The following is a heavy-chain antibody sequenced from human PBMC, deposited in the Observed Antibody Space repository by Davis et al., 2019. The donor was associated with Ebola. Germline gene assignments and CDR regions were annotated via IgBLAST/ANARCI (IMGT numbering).Heavy chain of an antibody. Sequence: PSETLSLTCTVSGGSISSGDYYWSWIRQPPGKGLEWIGYIYYSGSTYYNPSLKSRVTISVDTSKNQFSLKLSSVTAADTAVYYCAREDGVTIVRGVFDYWGQGTLVTVSS. V-gene: IGHV4-30-4*01. CDR2: IYYSGST. D-gene: IGHD3-10*01. CDR1: GGSISSGDYY. J-gene: IGHJ4*02. CDR3: AREDGVTIVRGVFDY.